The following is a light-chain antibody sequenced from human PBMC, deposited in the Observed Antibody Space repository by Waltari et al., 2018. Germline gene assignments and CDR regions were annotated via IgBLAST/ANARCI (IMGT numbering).Light chain of an antibody. CDR1: SSDVGGSNY. V-gene: IGLV2-11*01. J-gene: IGLJ2*01. Sequence: QSALTQPRSVSGSPGQSVTTPCTGTSSDVGGSNYFSWYQQHPGKVPKLIIFDVSTRPSGVPNRFSGSKSGNTASLTISGLLAEDEADYYCCSYAGSYTLIFGGGTKMTVL. CDR2: DVS. CDR3: CSYAGSYTLI.